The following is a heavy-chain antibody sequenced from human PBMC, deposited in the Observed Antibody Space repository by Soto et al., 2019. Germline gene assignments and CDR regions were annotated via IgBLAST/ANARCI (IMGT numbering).Heavy chain of an antibody. D-gene: IGHD3-10*02. CDR3: ARRPELRYVDPSTDN. V-gene: IGHV4-39*01. J-gene: IGHJ4*02. CDR1: GASISNSHYF. CDR2: FYYIGPT. Sequence: LQVQESGPRVVKPSETLSLTCSVSGASISNSHYFWNWIRQTPGKGLEWIGGFYYIGPTSVNPSLKSRVTLSVDTSTSQFSLSLTSVTAADTAVYYCARRPELRYVDPSTDNWAQGSLVTVSA.